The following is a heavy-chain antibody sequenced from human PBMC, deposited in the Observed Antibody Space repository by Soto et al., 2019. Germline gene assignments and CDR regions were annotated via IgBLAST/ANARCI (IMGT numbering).Heavy chain of an antibody. J-gene: IGHJ5*02. D-gene: IGHD2-15*01. V-gene: IGHV3-48*01. Sequence: GSLRLSCAAAGFTFSNAWINWVRQAPGKGLEWVSYISSSSTIYYADSVKGRFTISRDNAKNSLYLQMNSLRAEDTAVYYCARDWLDPVVVAATPSANWFDPCGQGTLVTVS. CDR1: GFTFSNAW. CDR3: ARDWLDPVVVAATPSANWFDP. CDR2: ISSSSTI.